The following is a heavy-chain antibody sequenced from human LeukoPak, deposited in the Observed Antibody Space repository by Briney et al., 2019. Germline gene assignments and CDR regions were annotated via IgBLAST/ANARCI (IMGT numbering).Heavy chain of an antibody. V-gene: IGHV1-18*04. CDR2: INDYNGNT. D-gene: IGHD1-1*01. J-gene: IGHJ4*02. CDR1: GYTFTAHY. CDR3: ARRQGTTLNFDY. Sequence: ASVKVSCKSSGYTFTAHYVHWVRQAPGQGLEWMGWINDYNGNTNYAQNLQGRVTMTTDTSTSTAYMELRSLRPDDTAVYYCARRQGTTLNFDYWGQGTLVTVSS.